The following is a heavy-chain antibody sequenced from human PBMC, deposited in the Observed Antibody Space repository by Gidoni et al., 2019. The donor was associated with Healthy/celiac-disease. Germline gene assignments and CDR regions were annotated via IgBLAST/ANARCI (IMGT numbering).Heavy chain of an antibody. CDR2: IIPIFGTA. V-gene: IGHV1-69*01. J-gene: IGHJ6*03. CDR3: ATPFYYYGSGSYRYYYYMDV. CDR1: GGTFSSYA. Sequence: QVQLVQSGAEVKTPGSSVKVSCKASGGTFSSYAISWVRQAPGQGLEWMGGIIPIFGTANYAQKCQGRVTITADESTSTAYMELSSLRSEDTAVYYCATPFYYYGSGSYRYYYYMDVWGKGTTVTVSS. D-gene: IGHD3-10*01.